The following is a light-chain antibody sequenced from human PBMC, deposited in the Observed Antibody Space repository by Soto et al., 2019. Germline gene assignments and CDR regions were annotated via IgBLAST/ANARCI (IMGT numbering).Light chain of an antibody. V-gene: IGLV1-51*02. CDR2: ENN. CDR1: SSNIGNNY. CDR3: GTWDSSLSAYV. Sequence: QSVLTQPPSVSAAPGQKVTISCSGSSSNIGNNYVSWYQQLPGTATKLLIYENNKRPSGIPDRFSGSKSGTSATLGITGLQTGDEADYYCGTWDSSLSAYVFGTGTKLPVL. J-gene: IGLJ1*01.